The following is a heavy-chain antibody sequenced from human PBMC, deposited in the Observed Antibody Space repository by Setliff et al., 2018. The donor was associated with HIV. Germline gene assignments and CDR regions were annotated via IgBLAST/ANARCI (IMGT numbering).Heavy chain of an antibody. J-gene: IGHJ4*02. D-gene: IGHD3-3*01. CDR2: INPNSGGT. V-gene: IGHV1-2*02. CDR1: GYTFTGYH. Sequence: ASVKVSCKTSGYTFTGYHMHWVRQAPGQGLEWMGWINPNSGGTIYAQKFQGRVTMTRDTSISKAYMELSSLTSDDTAVYYCARDESIFGVAISDYWGQGTLVTVSS. CDR3: ARDESIFGVAISDY.